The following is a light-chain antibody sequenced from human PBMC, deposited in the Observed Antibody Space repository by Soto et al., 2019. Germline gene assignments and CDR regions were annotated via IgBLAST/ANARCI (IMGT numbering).Light chain of an antibody. J-gene: IGLJ1*01. CDR3: SSYTSSSTFYV. Sequence: QSALTQPASVSGSPGQSITLSCTGTSSDVGDYNYVSWYQQHPGKAPKLMIYDVSNQPSGVSNRFSGSKSGNTASLTISGLQAEDEADYYCSSYTSSSTFYVFGTGTKLTVL. CDR1: SSDVGDYNY. CDR2: DVS. V-gene: IGLV2-14*01.